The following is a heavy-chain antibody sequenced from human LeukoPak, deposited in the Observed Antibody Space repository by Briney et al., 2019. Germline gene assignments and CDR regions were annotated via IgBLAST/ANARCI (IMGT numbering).Heavy chain of an antibody. CDR3: ARHLSSITSSPNY. D-gene: IGHD3-10*01. Sequence: GESLKISCKASGYSFATYWIAWVRQMPGKGLEWMGIIYAGDSETRYSPSFQGQVTFSVDKSLRTAYVQWSSLKASDTAVYYCARHLSSITSSPNYWGQGTLVTVSS. J-gene: IGHJ4*02. CDR2: IYAGDSET. CDR1: GYSFATYW. V-gene: IGHV5-51*01.